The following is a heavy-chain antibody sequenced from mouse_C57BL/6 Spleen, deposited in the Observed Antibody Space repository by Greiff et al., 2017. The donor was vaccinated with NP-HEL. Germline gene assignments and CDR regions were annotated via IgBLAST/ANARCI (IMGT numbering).Heavy chain of an antibody. CDR2: IHPNSGST. Sequence: QVQLQQPGAELVKPGASVKLSCKASGYTFTSYWMHWVKQRPGQGLEWIGMIHPNSGSTNYNEKFKSKATLTVDKSSSTAYMQLSSLTSEDSAVYYCANSFYYSNYGDYFDYWGQGTTLTVSS. J-gene: IGHJ2*01. CDR3: ANSFYYSNYGDYFDY. CDR1: GYTFTSYW. D-gene: IGHD2-5*01. V-gene: IGHV1-64*01.